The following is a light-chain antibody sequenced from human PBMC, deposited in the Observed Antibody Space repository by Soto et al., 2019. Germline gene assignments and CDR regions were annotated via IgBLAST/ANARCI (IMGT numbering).Light chain of an antibody. CDR2: AAS. J-gene: IGKJ5*01. V-gene: IGKV1-27*01. CDR3: QHRKNWQVT. CDR1: QGIRNY. Sequence: DIQMTQSPSSLSASVGDRVTISCRASQGIRNYLAWYQQKPGKVPKFLIYAASTLQSGVPSRFSGSGSGTDFTLTISSLQPEDVAVYYCQHRKNWQVTFGQGTRLEIK.